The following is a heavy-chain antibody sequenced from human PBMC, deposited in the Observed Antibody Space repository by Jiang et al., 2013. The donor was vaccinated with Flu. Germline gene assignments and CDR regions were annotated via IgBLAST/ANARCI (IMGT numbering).Heavy chain of an antibody. V-gene: IGHV3-7*03. CDR3: AKEYPHSYGSGSYYKAPFDH. D-gene: IGHD3-10*01. Sequence: NIKQDGNXKYYLDSVKGRFTISRDNAKNSLYLQMNSLGVEDTAVYFCAKEYPHSYGSGSYYKAPFDHWGQGTLVTVSS. J-gene: IGHJ4*02. CDR2: IKQDGNXK.